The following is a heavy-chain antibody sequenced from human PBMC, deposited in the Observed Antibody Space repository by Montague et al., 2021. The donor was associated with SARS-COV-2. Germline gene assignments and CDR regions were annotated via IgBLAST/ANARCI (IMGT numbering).Heavy chain of an antibody. V-gene: IGHV6-1*01. CDR1: GDSVSSKSVA. D-gene: IGHD3-9*01. CDR2: TYYRSKWDS. Sequence: CAISGDSVSSKSVAWNWIRQSPSRGLEWLGRTYYRSKWDSDYAESAKRRLVTTPDTSKNQVSLQLNSVIPEVTAVYFCASSGITLTGLDAFDIWGQGTMVTVSS. CDR3: ASSGITLTGLDAFDI. J-gene: IGHJ3*02.